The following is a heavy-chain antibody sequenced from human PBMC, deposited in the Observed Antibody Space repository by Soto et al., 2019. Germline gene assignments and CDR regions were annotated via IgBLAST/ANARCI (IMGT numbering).Heavy chain of an antibody. CDR2: IIPIFGTA. D-gene: IGHD3-10*01. V-gene: IGHV1-69*13. Sequence: ASVKVSCKASGGTSSSYAISCVRQAPGQGLEWMGGIIPIFGTANYAQKFQGRVTITADESTSTAYMELSSLRSEDTAVYYCASWVWFGEFAFDIWGQGTMLTVSS. CDR1: GGTSSSYA. CDR3: ASWVWFGEFAFDI. J-gene: IGHJ3*02.